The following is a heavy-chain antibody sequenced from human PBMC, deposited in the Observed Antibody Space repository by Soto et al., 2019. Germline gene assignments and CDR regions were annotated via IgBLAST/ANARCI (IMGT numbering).Heavy chain of an antibody. V-gene: IGHV1-2*04. CDR2: ISPSSGGT. CDR1: GYTFTAYY. Sequence: QVQLVQSGAEVKKPGDSVKVSCRASGYTFTAYYMYWVRQAPGQGLEWMGWISPSSGGTKYAQKFQGWVTMTSDTSISTAYMELRLRSDYTAVYYCATLTTGFDNWGQGNLVTVSS. CDR3: ATLTTGFDN. J-gene: IGHJ4*02. D-gene: IGHD4-17*01.